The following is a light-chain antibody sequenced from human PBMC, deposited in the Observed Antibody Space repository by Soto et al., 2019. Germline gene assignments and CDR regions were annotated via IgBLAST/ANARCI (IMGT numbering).Light chain of an antibody. CDR1: QSVASN. CDR3: QQYHNWPPQYT. V-gene: IGKV3-15*01. CDR2: GAT. Sequence: EIVMTQSPASLSVSPGDGATLSCRASQSVASNVAWYQQKPGQGPRLLIHGATTRAVGVPARFSGSGSGTDFTLTINGRQSEDFAIYYCQQYHNWPPQYTFGQGTKLQI. J-gene: IGKJ2*01.